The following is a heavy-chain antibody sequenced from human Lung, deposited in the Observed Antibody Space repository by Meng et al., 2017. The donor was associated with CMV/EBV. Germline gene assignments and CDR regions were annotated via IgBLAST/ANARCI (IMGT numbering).Heavy chain of an antibody. D-gene: IGHD6-19*01. CDR2: ISGSTPDK. CDR1: GFIFNNHA. CDR3: ARGSVGYYGMDV. J-gene: IGHJ6*02. V-gene: IGHV3-21*01. Sequence: SCAASGFIFNNHAMNWVRQAPGKGLEWVSAISGSTPDKWYADSVRGRFTISRDNAKNSLYLEMSSLRAEDTAAYFCARGSVGYYGMDVWGQGTTVTCSS.